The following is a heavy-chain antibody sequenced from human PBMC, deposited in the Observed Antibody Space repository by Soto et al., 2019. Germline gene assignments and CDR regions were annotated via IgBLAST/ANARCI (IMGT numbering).Heavy chain of an antibody. J-gene: IGHJ4*01. CDR3: ANSYCGGGSCYSSDY. CDR2: ISSSGRTI. CDR1: GFTFIDYY. V-gene: IGHV3-11*01. Sequence: QVHLVESGGGLVKPGESLRLSCAASGFTFIDYYMSWIRQAPGKGLEWLSYISSSGRTIYYADSVKGRFTISRDNAQNSLYLQMNSLRVEDTAIYYCANSYCGGGSCYSSDYWGQEPWSPSPQ. D-gene: IGHD2-15*01.